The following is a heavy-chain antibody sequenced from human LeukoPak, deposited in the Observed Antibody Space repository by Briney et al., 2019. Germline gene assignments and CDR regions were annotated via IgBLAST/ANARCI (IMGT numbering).Heavy chain of an antibody. CDR3: ARVDRYDSSGYYYDAFDI. V-gene: IGHV3-20*04. CDR1: GFTFDDYG. J-gene: IGHJ3*02. Sequence: GGSLRLSCAASGFTFDDYGMSWVRQAPGKGLEWVSGINWNGGSTGYADSVKGRFTISRDNAKNSLYLQMNSLRDEDTALYYCARVDRYDSSGYYYDAFDIWGQGTMVTVSS. D-gene: IGHD3-22*01. CDR2: INWNGGST.